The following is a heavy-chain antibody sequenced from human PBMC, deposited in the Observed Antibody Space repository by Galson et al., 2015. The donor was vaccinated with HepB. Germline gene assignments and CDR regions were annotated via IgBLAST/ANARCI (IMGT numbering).Heavy chain of an antibody. J-gene: IGHJ1*01. CDR1: GYTFTGYY. CDR2: INPNSGGT. V-gene: IGHV1-2*02. CDR3: ARDLRCSGGSCYSFWLYHRFQH. Sequence: SVKVSCKASGYTFTGYYMHWVRQAPGQGLEWMGWINPNSGGTNYAQKFQGRVTMTRDTSISTAYMELSRLRSDDTAVYYCARDLRCSGGSCYSFWLYHRFQHWGQGTLVTVSS. D-gene: IGHD2-15*01.